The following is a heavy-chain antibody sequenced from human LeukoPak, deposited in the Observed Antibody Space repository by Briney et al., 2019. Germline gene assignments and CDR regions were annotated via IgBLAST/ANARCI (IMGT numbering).Heavy chain of an antibody. J-gene: IGHJ3*02. CDR3: AMESGYPDAFDI. Sequence: ASVKVSCKVSGYTLTELSMHWVRQAPGKGLEWMGGFDPEDGETIYAQKFQGRVTMTRDTSTSTVYMELSSLRSEDTAVYYCAMESGYPDAFDIWGQGTMVTVSS. D-gene: IGHD3-3*01. V-gene: IGHV1-24*01. CDR2: FDPEDGET. CDR1: GYTLTELS.